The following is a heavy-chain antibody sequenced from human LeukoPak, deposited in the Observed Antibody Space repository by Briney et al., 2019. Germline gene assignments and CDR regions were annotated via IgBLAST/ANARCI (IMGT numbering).Heavy chain of an antibody. J-gene: IGHJ3*02. CDR2: INYDGTTT. CDR1: GFNFSSYW. V-gene: IGHV3-74*01. D-gene: IGHD3-3*01. Sequence: GGSLRLSCAASGFNFSSYWMHWVRQAPGKGLVWISRINYDGTTTSYADSVKGRFTISRDNAKNTLYLQMNSLRAEDTAVYYCARVEWFRAFDIWGQGTMVTVSS. CDR3: ARVEWFRAFDI.